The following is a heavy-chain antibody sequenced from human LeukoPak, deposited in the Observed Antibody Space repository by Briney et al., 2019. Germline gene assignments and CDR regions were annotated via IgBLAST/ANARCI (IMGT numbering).Heavy chain of an antibody. CDR3: ARVATMVRGRPFDP. CDR2: INSDGSST. J-gene: IGHJ5*02. V-gene: IGHV3-74*01. D-gene: IGHD3-10*01. Sequence: GGSLRLSCAASGFTFSSYWMHWVRQAPGKGLVWVSRINSDGSSTSYADPEKGRFTISRDNAKNTLYLQMNSLRAEDTAVYYCARVATMVRGRPFDPWGQGTLVTGSS. CDR1: GFTFSSYW.